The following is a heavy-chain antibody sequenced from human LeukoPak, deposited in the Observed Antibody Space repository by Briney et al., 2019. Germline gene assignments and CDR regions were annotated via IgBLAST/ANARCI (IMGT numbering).Heavy chain of an antibody. V-gene: IGHV3-23*01. Sequence: GGSLTLSCTASGFTFSSHAMSWVRQAAGKRLEWVSSISASGGTTFHSGSVKGRFTISRDNSKKVLYLQMNGLRVEDPAIYYCAKDYCSSAICPADYWGQGTQVTVSS. CDR3: AKDYCSSAICPADY. D-gene: IGHD6-19*01. CDR1: GFTFSSHA. CDR2: ISASGGTT. J-gene: IGHJ4*02.